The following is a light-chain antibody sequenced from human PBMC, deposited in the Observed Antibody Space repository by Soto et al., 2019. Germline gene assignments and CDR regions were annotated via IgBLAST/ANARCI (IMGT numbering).Light chain of an antibody. Sequence: QPVLTQSPSASAALGASVKLTCTLSSGHSSYAIAWHQQQPEKGPRYLMRVKSDGSHSKGDGVPGRFSGSSSGAERYLTISSLQSEDEADYYCQTWGTGVPYVFGTGTQLNVL. CDR3: QTWGTGVPYV. CDR2: VKSDGSH. J-gene: IGLJ1*01. V-gene: IGLV4-69*02. CDR1: SGHSSYA.